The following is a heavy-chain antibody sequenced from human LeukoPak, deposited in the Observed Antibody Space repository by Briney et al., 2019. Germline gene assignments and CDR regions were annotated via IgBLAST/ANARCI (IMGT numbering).Heavy chain of an antibody. CDR3: AKDRDKGNYYFDY. V-gene: IGHV3-30*02. CDR1: GFTFSSYG. CDR2: IRYDGSDK. J-gene: IGHJ4*02. Sequence: PGGSLRLSCAASGFTFSSYGMHWVRQAPGKGLEWVAFIRYDGSDKDYVDSVKRRFTISRDNSKNTLYLQMNSLRAEDTAVYYCAKDRDKGNYYFDYWGQGTLVTVSS. D-gene: IGHD1-7*01.